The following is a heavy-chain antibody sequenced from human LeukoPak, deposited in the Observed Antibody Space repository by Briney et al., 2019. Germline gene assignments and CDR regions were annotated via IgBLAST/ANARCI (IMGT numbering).Heavy chain of an antibody. D-gene: IGHD3-10*01. CDR2: ISSSGAGT. CDR1: GFTFSSYA. CDR3: AKRPRGFGELYDY. Sequence: GGSLRLSCAAYGFTFSSYAMSWVRQPPGKGLEWVSTISSSGAGTYYADSVKGRFTISRDNSKNTLYLQMTSLRAEDTAVYYCAKRPRGFGELYDYWGQGTLVTVSS. V-gene: IGHV3-23*01. J-gene: IGHJ4*02.